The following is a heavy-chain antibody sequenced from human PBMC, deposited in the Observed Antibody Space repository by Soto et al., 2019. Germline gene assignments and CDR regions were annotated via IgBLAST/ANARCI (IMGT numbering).Heavy chain of an antibody. Sequence: PSETLSLTCAVSGYSISSGYYWGWIRQPPGKGLEWIGSIYHSGSTYYNPSLKSRVTISVDTSKNQFSLKLSSVTAADTAVYYCARDSRYSYGAGREYYFDYRGKGTLVTVSS. CDR2: IYHSGST. CDR1: GYSISSGYY. J-gene: IGHJ4*02. CDR3: ARDSRYSYGAGREYYFDY. V-gene: IGHV4-38-2*02. D-gene: IGHD5-18*01.